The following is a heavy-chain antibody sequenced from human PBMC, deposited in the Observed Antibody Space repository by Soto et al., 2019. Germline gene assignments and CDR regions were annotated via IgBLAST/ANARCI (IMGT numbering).Heavy chain of an antibody. CDR3: ARANKVAAAGTVFDY. J-gene: IGHJ4*02. D-gene: IGHD6-13*01. Sequence: EVQLVESGGGLVKPGGSLRLSCAASGFTFSSYSMNWVRQAPGKGLEWVSSISSSSSYIYYAASVKGRFTISRDNAKNALYLQMNSLRAEDTAVYYCARANKVAAAGTVFDYWGQGTLVTVSS. CDR1: GFTFSSYS. V-gene: IGHV3-21*01. CDR2: ISSSSSYI.